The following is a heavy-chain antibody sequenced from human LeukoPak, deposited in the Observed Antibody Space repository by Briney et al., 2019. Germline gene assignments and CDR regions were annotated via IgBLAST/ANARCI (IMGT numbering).Heavy chain of an antibody. CDR1: GGSISSYY. CDR3: ASLTPQLLGDSRRVFYYGMDV. D-gene: IGHD2-2*01. V-gene: IGHV4-59*01. J-gene: IGHJ6*02. CDR2: IYYSGST. Sequence: PSETLSLTCTVSGGSISSYYWSWIRQPPGKGLEWLGYIYYSGSTNYNPSLKSRVTISVDTSRNQFSLKLSSVTAADTAVYYCASLTPQLLGDSRRVFYYGMDVWGQGTTVTVSS.